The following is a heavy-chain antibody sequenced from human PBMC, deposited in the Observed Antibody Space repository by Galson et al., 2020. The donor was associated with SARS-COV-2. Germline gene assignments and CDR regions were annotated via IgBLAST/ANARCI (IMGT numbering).Heavy chain of an antibody. V-gene: IGHV4-4*02. Sequence: SETLSLTCAVSGGSISSSDWWGWVRQPPGKGQEWIGEIFHSGYTNYNPSLKSRVTMSLDTSKNQFSLKLSSVTAADTALYYCSRIIVTAYYFSYMDVWGKGTTVTVSS. CDR1: GGSISSSDW. J-gene: IGHJ6*03. CDR2: IFHSGYT. D-gene: IGHD2-21*02. CDR3: SRIIVTAYYFSYMDV.